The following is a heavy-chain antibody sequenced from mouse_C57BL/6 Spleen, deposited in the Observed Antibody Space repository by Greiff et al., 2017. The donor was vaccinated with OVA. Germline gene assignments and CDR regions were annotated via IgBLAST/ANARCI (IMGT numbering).Heavy chain of an antibody. D-gene: IGHD2-5*01. Sequence: EVKLMESGPGMVKPSQSLSLTCTVTGYSITSGYGWHWIRHFPGNKLEWMGYISYSGSTNYNPSLKSRISITHDTSKNHFFLKLNSVTTEDTATYYCARGEDYSNLFAYWGQGTLVTVSA. J-gene: IGHJ3*01. V-gene: IGHV3-1*01. CDR1: GYSITSGYG. CDR2: ISYSGST. CDR3: ARGEDYSNLFAY.